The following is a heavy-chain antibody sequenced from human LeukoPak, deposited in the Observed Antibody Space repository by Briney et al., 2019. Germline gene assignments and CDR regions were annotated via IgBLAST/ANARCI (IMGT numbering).Heavy chain of an antibody. V-gene: IGHV1-46*01. J-gene: IGHJ3*02. CDR1: GYTFTSYY. D-gene: IGHD6-19*01. CDR2: INPSGGST. CDR3: ARGDSSGWYWDAFDI. Sequence: ASVKVSCKASGYTFTSYYMHWVRQAPGQGLEWMGIINPSGGSTSYAQKFQGRVTITRDTSASTAYMELSSLRSEDMAVYYCARGDSSGWYWDAFDIWGQGTMVTVSS.